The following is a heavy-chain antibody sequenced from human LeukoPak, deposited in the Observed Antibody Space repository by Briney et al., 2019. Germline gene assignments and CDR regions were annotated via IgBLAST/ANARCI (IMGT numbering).Heavy chain of an antibody. CDR3: AREGPYSSGWYENAFDI. J-gene: IGHJ3*02. CDR1: GFTFSNFA. CDR2: ISYDGSNK. V-gene: IGHV3-30-3*01. D-gene: IGHD6-19*01. Sequence: PGRSLRLSCAASGFTFSNFAMHWVRQAPGKGLEWVAVISYDGSNKYYADSVKGRFTISRDNAKNSLYLQMNSLRAEDTAVYYCAREGPYSSGWYENAFDIWGQGTMVTVSS.